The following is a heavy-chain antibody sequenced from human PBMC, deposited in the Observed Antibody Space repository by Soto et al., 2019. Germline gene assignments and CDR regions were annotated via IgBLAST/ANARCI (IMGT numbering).Heavy chain of an antibody. J-gene: IGHJ4*02. CDR3: ARGWGVVVVAYLSFDY. CDR1: GGSFSGYY. V-gene: IGHV4-34*01. D-gene: IGHD2-15*01. CDR2: INHSGST. Sequence: QVQLQQWGAGLLKPSETLSLTCAVYGGSFSGYYWSWIRQPPGKGLEWIGEINHSGSTNYNPSLKSRVTISVDTSKNQFSLKLSSVTAADPAVYYCARGWGVVVVAYLSFDYWGQGTLVTVSS.